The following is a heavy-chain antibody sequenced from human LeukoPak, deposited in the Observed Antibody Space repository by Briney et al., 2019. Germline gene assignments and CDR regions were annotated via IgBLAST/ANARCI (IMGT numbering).Heavy chain of an antibody. CDR1: GFTFSSYG. CDR3: ARDLYYYGSGSYYTTYFGMDV. CDR2: IWYDGSNK. V-gene: IGHV3-33*01. D-gene: IGHD3-10*01. Sequence: GGSLRLPCAASGFTFSSYGMHWVRQAPGKGLEWVAVIWYDGSNKYYADSVKGRFTISRDNSKNTLYLQMNSLRAEDTAVYYCARDLYYYGSGSYYTTYFGMDVWGQGTTVTVSS. J-gene: IGHJ6*02.